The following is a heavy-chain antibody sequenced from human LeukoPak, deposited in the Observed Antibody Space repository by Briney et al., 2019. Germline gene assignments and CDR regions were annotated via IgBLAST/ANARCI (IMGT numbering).Heavy chain of an antibody. CDR3: AKEMATLSAAFDY. D-gene: IGHD5-24*01. V-gene: IGHV4-39*02. Sequence: SETLSLTCTVSGGSISSSSYYWGWIRQPPGKGLEWIGSIYYSGSTYYNPSLKSRVTISVDTSTNQFSLKLSSVTAADTALYYCAKEMATLSAAFDYWGQGTLVTVSS. CDR2: IYYSGST. CDR1: GGSISSSSYY. J-gene: IGHJ4*02.